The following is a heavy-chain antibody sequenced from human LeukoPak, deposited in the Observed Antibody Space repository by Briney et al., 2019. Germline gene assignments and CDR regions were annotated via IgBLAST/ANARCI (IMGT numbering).Heavy chain of an antibody. J-gene: IGHJ4*02. D-gene: IGHD1-26*01. CDR2: IYYSGST. CDR3: ARDPYGAHFDY. CDR1: GGSFSGYY. Sequence: SSETLSLTCAVYGGSFSGYYWSWIRQHPGKGLEWIGYIYYSGSTYYNPSLKSRVTISVDTSKNQFSLKLSSVTAADTAVYYCARDPYGAHFDYWGQGTLVTVSS. V-gene: IGHV4-31*11.